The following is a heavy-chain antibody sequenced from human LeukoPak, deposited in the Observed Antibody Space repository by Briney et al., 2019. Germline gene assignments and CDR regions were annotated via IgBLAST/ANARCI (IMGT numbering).Heavy chain of an antibody. V-gene: IGHV4-38-2*02. CDR3: ARSYYDTRGRFDP. D-gene: IGHD3-22*01. J-gene: IGHJ5*02. CDR2: IHHSGTT. Sequence: SETLSLTCTVSGYSISNDYYWGWVRQPPGKGLEWIGTIHHSGTTYYSPSLRSRVTTSVDKSKNQFSLSLSSVTAADTAVYYCARSYYDTRGRFDPWGQGTLVTVSS. CDR1: GYSISNDYY.